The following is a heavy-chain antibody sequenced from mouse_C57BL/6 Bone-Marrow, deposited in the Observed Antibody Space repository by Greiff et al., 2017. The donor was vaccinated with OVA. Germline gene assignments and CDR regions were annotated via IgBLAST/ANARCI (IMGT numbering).Heavy chain of an antibody. CDR1: GYTFTSYW. J-gene: IGHJ4*01. CDR2: IHPNSGST. CDR3: ADGNYYAMDY. D-gene: IGHD2-1*01. Sequence: VQLQQPGAELVKPGASVKLSCKASGYTFTSYWMHWVKQRPGQGLEWIGMIHPNSGSTNYNEKFKSKATLTVDKSYITAYMQLSSLTSEDSAVYYCADGNYYAMDYWGQGTSVTVSS. V-gene: IGHV1-64*01.